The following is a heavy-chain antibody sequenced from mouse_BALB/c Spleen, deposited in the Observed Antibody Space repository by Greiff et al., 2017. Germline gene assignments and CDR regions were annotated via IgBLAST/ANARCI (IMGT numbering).Heavy chain of an antibody. J-gene: IGHJ4*01. D-gene: IGHD2-14*01. Sequence: EVQLQQSGPGLVKPSQSLSLTCSVSGYSITSGYYWNWIRQFPGNKLEWMGYISYDGSNNYNPSLKNRISITRDTSKNQFFLKLNSVTTEDTATYYCARKETYYRYDEGWAMDYWGQGTSVTVSS. V-gene: IGHV3-6*02. CDR2: ISYDGSN. CDR1: GYSITSGYY. CDR3: ARKETYYRYDEGWAMDY.